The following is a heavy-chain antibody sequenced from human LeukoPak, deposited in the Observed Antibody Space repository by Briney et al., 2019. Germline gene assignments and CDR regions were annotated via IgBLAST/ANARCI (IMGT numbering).Heavy chain of an antibody. CDR1: GFTFSSYS. CDR2: ISSSSSYI. CDR3: ARDRSGTASAGGWFDP. V-gene: IGHV3-21*01. J-gene: IGHJ5*02. D-gene: IGHD6-13*01. Sequence: PGGSLRLSCAASGFTFSSYSMNWVRQAPGKGREWVSAISSSSSYIYYADSVKGRFTISRENAKNSLYLQMNSLRAEDTAVYYCARDRSGTASAGGWFDPWGQGTLVTVSS.